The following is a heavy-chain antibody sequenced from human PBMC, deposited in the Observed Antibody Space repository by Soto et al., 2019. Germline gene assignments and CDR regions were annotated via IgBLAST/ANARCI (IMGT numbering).Heavy chain of an antibody. J-gene: IGHJ4*02. D-gene: IGHD3-9*01. CDR2: VSPNGQGI. V-gene: IGHV3-23*01. CDR3: ARVPYGNTGYYAF. Sequence: GGSLRLSCAASGFTLGRYGMSWVRQAPGKGLEWVSAVSPNGQGIYYADSVRGRFTISRDFSKNTVFLNMDSLRAEDTAVYYCARVPYGNTGYYAFWGQGTLVTVSS. CDR1: GFTLGRYG.